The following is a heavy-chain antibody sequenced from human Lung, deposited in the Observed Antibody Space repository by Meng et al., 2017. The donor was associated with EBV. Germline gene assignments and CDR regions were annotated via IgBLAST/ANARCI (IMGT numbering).Heavy chain of an antibody. CDR2: ISSSSSYI. Sequence: EVQLVESGGGLVKPGGSLRRACSASGFTFSSYSMNWVRQAPGKGLEWVSSISSSSSYIYYADSVKGRFTISRDNAKNSLYLQMNSLRAEDTAVYYCARMYSGSYYGYFQHWGQGTLVTVSS. J-gene: IGHJ1*01. CDR3: ARMYSGSYYGYFQH. D-gene: IGHD1-26*01. CDR1: GFTFSSYS. V-gene: IGHV3-21*01.